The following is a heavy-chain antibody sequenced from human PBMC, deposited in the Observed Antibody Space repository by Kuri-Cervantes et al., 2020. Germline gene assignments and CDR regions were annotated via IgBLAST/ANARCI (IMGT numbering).Heavy chain of an antibody. CDR3: ARDREYWYFDL. CDR2: IYYSGST. Sequence: SETLSLTCIVSGGSISSYYWSWIRQPPGKGLEWIGYIYYSGSTNYNPSLKSRVTISVDTSKNQFSLKLSSVTAADTAVYYCARDREYWYFDLWGRGTLVTVSS. V-gene: IGHV4-59*13. CDR1: GGSISSYY. J-gene: IGHJ2*01.